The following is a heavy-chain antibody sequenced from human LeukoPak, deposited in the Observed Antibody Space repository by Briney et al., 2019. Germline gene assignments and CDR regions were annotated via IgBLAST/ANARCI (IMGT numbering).Heavy chain of an antibody. CDR1: GGSISSYY. V-gene: IGHV4-59*01. D-gene: IGHD4-17*01. CDR2: IYYSGST. CDR3: ARWGDGDYYSDY. Sequence: PSETLSLTCTVSGGSISSYYWSWIRQPPGKGLEWIGYIYYSGSTNYNPSLKSRVTISVDTSKNQFSLKLGSVTAADTAVYYCARWGDGDYYSDYWGQGTLVTVSS. J-gene: IGHJ4*02.